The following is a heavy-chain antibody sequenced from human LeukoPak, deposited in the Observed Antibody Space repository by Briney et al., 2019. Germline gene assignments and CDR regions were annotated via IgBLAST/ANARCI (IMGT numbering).Heavy chain of an antibody. V-gene: IGHV3-21*01. Sequence: GGSLRLSCVASGFTFSSYGMNWVRQAPGKGLEWVSSISSSISYIYYADSVKGRFTISRDNAKNSLYLQMNSLTDEDTAVYYCARDGSYFPYWGQGTLVTVSS. J-gene: IGHJ4*03. CDR2: ISSSISYI. D-gene: IGHD1-26*01. CDR3: ARDGSYFPY. CDR1: GFTFSSYG.